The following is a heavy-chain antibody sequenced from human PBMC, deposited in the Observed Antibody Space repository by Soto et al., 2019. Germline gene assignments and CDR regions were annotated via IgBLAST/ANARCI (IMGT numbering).Heavy chain of an antibody. D-gene: IGHD2-8*01. V-gene: IGHV1-69*13. CDR1: GYTFTSYY. CDR3: ARRGIVLMPSAPEYYYYYYGMDV. J-gene: IGHJ6*02. CDR2: IIPIFGTA. Sequence: SVKVSCKASGYTFTSYYMHWLRQAPRQGLEWMGGIIPIFGTANYAQKFQGRVTITADESTSTAYMELSSLRSEDTAVYYCARRGIVLMPSAPEYYYYYYGMDVWGQGTTVTVSS.